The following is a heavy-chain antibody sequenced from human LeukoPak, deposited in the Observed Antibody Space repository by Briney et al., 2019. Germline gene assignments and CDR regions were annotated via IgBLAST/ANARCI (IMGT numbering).Heavy chain of an antibody. Sequence: AASVKVSCKASGYTFTSYYMHWVRQAPGQGLEWMGGIIPIFGTANYAQKFQGRVTITADKSTSTAYMELSSLRSEDTAVYYCARDRNDAFDIWGQGTMVTVSS. CDR2: IIPIFGTA. V-gene: IGHV1-69*06. CDR3: ARDRNDAFDI. D-gene: IGHD1-14*01. J-gene: IGHJ3*02. CDR1: GYTFTSYY.